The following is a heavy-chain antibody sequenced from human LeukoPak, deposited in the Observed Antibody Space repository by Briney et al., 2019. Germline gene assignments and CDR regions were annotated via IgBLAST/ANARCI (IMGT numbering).Heavy chain of an antibody. Sequence: SVKVSCKASGGTFSSYAISWVRQAPGQGLEWMGGIIPILGTANYAQKFQGRVTITADKSTSTAYMELSSLRSEDTAVYYCARDPGGYRFDPWGQGTLVTVSS. D-gene: IGHD3-22*01. CDR2: IIPILGTA. CDR1: GGTFSSYA. J-gene: IGHJ5*02. V-gene: IGHV1-69*10. CDR3: ARDPGGYRFDP.